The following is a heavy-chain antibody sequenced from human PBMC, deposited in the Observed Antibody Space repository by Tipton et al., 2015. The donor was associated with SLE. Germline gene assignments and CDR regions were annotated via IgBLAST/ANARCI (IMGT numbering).Heavy chain of an antibody. CDR1: GYSFNIYW. J-gene: IGHJ5*02. Sequence: VQLVQSGAEVKKPGESLKISCQVSGYSFNIYWHGWVRQMPGKGLEWMGIIYPGDSDIRYSPSFEGQVTISADKSVGTTYLQWSSLKTSGTAMYYCARRGGDFWSGGACSWYNWFDPWGQGTLVSVSS. CDR3: ARRGGDFWSGGACSWYNWFDP. CDR2: IYPGDSDI. D-gene: IGHD3-3*01. V-gene: IGHV5-51*03.